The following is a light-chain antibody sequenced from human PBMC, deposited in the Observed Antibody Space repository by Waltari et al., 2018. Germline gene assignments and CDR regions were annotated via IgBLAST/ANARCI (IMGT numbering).Light chain of an antibody. CDR2: EVT. Sequence: QSALTQPASVSGSPGQSITISCAGSRRDVGTYDLVPWYQQHPGKAPKLIIYEVTKRPSGVPDRFSGSKSGNTASLTISGLQAADEADYYCCSCAGVTPYVLFGGGTKVTVL. V-gene: IGLV2-23*02. CDR1: RRDVGTYDL. CDR3: CSCAGVTPYVL. J-gene: IGLJ2*01.